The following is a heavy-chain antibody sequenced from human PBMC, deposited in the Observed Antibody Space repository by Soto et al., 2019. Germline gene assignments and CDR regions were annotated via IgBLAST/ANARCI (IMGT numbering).Heavy chain of an antibody. D-gene: IGHD4-17*01. CDR3: AKDPRVGITVTYYHHYAMAV. CDR1: GFTFSSYA. J-gene: IGHJ6*02. CDR2: ISYDGSNK. V-gene: IGHV3-30*04. Sequence: PGGSLRLSCAAAGFTFSSYAMHWVRQAPGKGLEWVAFISYDGSNKYYSDSVKGRFTISRDNSKNTLYLQTNSLRAEDTAVYYCAKDPRVGITVTYYHHYAMAVWAQGTXVTVSS.